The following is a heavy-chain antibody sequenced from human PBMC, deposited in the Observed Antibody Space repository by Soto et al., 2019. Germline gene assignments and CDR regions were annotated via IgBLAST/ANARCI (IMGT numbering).Heavy chain of an antibody. CDR3: AREQNGYYDFWSGYYWRRSPPDNWFDP. V-gene: IGHV1-2*04. D-gene: IGHD3-3*01. Sequence: GGPVKVSCKASGYTFTGYYMHWVRQAPGQGLEWMGWINPNSGGTNYAQKFQGWVTMNRDTSISTAYMELSRLRSDDTAVYYCAREQNGYYDFWSGYYWRRSPPDNWFDPWGKGTLVTVSS. CDR2: INPNSGGT. J-gene: IGHJ5*02. CDR1: GYTFTGYY.